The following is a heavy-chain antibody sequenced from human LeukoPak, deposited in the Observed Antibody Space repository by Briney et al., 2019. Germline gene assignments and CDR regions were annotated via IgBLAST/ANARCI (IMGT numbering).Heavy chain of an antibody. V-gene: IGHV3-48*04. Sequence: PGGSLRLSCAASGFTVSINYMSWVRQAPGKGLEWVSGISWNSGSIGYADSVKGRFTISRDSAKNPLYLQMDGLRVEDTAVYYCAREQVPRLGFGFDSWGQGTMVTVSS. CDR2: ISWNSGSI. CDR1: GFTVSINY. D-gene: IGHD3-10*01. CDR3: AREQVPRLGFGFDS. J-gene: IGHJ4*02.